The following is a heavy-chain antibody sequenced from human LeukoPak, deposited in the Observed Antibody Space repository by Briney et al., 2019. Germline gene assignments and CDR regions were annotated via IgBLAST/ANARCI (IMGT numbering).Heavy chain of an antibody. D-gene: IGHD5-18*01. CDR3: AKQDTAMVLDY. Sequence: SETLSLTGAFSGGSISSSGYSWSWIRQPPGKGLEWIGYIYHSGSTYYNPSLKSRVTISVDRSKNQFSLKLSSVTAADTAVYYCAKQDTAMVLDYWGQGTLVTVSA. V-gene: IGHV4-30-2*01. J-gene: IGHJ4*02. CDR1: GGSISSSGYS. CDR2: IYHSGST.